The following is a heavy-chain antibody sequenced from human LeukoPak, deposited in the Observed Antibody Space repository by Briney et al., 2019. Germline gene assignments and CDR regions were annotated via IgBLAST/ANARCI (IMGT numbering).Heavy chain of an antibody. CDR1: GGSFSGYY. CDR3: ARGRLARAPYFDY. Sequence: PSETLSLTCAVYGGSFSGYYWSWIRQPPGKGLEWIGEINRSGSTNYNPSLKSRVTISVDTSKNQFSLKLSSVTAADTAVYYCARGRLARAPYFDYWGQGTLVIVSS. V-gene: IGHV4-34*01. CDR2: INRSGST. J-gene: IGHJ4*02. D-gene: IGHD3-10*01.